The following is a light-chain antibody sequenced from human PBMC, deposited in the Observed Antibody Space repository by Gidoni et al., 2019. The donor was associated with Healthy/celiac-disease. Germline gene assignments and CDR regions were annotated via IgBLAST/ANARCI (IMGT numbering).Light chain of an antibody. CDR2: EVS. CDR3: SSYAGSNNLRV. J-gene: IGLJ2*01. CDR1: SSYVGGYNY. V-gene: IGLV2-8*01. Sequence: QSALPQPPSASGSPGPSVTISCTGTSSYVGGYNYVSWYQQHPGKAPNLMIYEVSKRPSGVPDRFSGSKSGNTASLTVSGLQAEDEADYYCSSYAGSNNLRVFGGGTKLTVL.